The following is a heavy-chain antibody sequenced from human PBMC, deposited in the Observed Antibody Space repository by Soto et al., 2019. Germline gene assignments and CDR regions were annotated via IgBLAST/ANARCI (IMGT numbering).Heavy chain of an antibody. V-gene: IGHV1-69*13. CDR3: ATHVWGPPYNWFDP. D-gene: IGHD3-16*01. J-gene: IGHJ5*02. CDR1: GGTFSSYA. CDR2: IIPIFGTA. Sequence: SVKVSCKASGGTFSSYAISWVRQAPGQGLEWMGGIIPIFGTANYAQKFQGRVTITADESTSTAYMELSSLRSEDTAVYYCATHVWGPPYNWFDPWGQGTLVTVSS.